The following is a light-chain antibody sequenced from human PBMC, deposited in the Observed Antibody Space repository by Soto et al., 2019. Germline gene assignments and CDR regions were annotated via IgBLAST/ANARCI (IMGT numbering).Light chain of an antibody. CDR3: HQYDNSSPT. Sequence: EILLTQSPCTLSLSPGERVTLSCRASQSVSIDSLAWYHQQPGRAPRILLYATSTSADGVPDRCSGSGSGTDVSLPISRLEHEDFAVNYCHQYDNSSPTFGQGTKVDIK. CDR1: QSVSIDS. J-gene: IGKJ1*01. V-gene: IGKV3-20*01. CDR2: ATS.